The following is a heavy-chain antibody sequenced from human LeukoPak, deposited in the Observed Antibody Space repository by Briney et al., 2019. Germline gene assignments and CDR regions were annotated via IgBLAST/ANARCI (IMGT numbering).Heavy chain of an antibody. V-gene: IGHV3-33*06. CDR2: IWYDGSNK. CDR1: GFTFSSYG. D-gene: IGHD4-17*01. J-gene: IGHJ4*02. Sequence: GGSLRLSCAASGFTFSSYGMHWVRQAPGKGLEWVAVIWYDGSNKYYADSVKGRFTISRDNSKNTLYLQMNSLRAEDTAVYYCAKGSAVTTTNRLDYWGQGTLVTVPS. CDR3: AKGSAVTTTNRLDY.